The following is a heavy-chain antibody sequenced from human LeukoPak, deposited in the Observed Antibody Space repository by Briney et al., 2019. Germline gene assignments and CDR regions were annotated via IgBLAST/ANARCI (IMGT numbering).Heavy chain of an antibody. CDR2: IYYSGST. Sequence: SETLSLTCTVSGGSISSYYWSWIRQPPGKGLEWIGYIYYSGSTNYNPSLKSRVTISVDTSKNQFSLKLSSVTAADTAVYYCAGEYYDISYWGQGTLVTVSS. J-gene: IGHJ4*02. V-gene: IGHV4-59*08. CDR3: AGEYYDISY. D-gene: IGHD3-9*01. CDR1: GGSISSYY.